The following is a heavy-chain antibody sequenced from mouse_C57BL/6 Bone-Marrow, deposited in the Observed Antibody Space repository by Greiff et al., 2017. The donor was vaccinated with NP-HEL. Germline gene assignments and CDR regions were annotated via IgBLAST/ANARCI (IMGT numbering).Heavy chain of an antibody. D-gene: IGHD1-1*01. Sequence: VQLQESGAELVKPGASVKMSCKASGYTFTSYWITWVKQRPGQGLEWIGDIYPGSGSTNYNEKFKSKATLTVDTSSSTAYMQLSSLTSEDSAVYYCARFYYGLDYWGQGTTLTVSS. V-gene: IGHV1-55*01. CDR3: ARFYYGLDY. CDR2: IYPGSGST. J-gene: IGHJ2*01. CDR1: GYTFTSYW.